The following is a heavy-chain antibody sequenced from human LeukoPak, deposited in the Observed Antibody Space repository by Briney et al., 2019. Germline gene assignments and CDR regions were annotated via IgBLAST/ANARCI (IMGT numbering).Heavy chain of an antibody. CDR1: GDSVSSNGAA. CDR3: TRGITMVRGADTDS. Sequence: SQTLSLTCAISGDSVSSNGAAWNWIRQSPSRGLERMGRTYYRSKWHNEYAVSVKSRISINPDTSKNQFSRQLNSVTPEDTAVYYCTRGITMVRGADTDSWGQGTLVTVSS. J-gene: IGHJ4*02. CDR2: TYYRSKWHN. V-gene: IGHV6-1*01. D-gene: IGHD3-10*01.